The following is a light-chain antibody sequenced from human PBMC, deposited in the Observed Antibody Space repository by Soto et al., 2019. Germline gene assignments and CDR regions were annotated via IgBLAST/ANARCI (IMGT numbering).Light chain of an antibody. V-gene: IGKV1-39*01. CDR3: QQYNSYPPT. J-gene: IGKJ4*01. Sequence: DIQMTQSPSSLSASVGDRVTITCRASQSISSYLHWYQQKPGKAPKLLIYAASNLQSGVPSRFSASGSGTDFTLTLNSLQPEDFATYYCQQYNSYPPTFGGGTKVEIK. CDR2: AAS. CDR1: QSISSY.